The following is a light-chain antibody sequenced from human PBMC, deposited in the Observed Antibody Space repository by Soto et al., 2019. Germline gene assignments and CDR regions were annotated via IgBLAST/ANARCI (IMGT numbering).Light chain of an antibody. CDR2: GNS. J-gene: IGLJ2*01. Sequence: QSVLTQPPSVSGAPGQRVTISCTGSSSNIGAGYDVHWYQQLPGTAPKLLIYGNSNRPSGVPDRFSGSTSGTSASLAITGLQAEDEADYYCQSYDSGLSGSVFGGGTQLTVL. V-gene: IGLV1-40*01. CDR3: QSYDSGLSGSV. CDR1: SSNIGAGYD.